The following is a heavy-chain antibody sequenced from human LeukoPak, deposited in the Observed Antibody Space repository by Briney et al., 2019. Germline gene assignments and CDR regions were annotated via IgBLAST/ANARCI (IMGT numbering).Heavy chain of an antibody. CDR1: GGSISSRSCY. D-gene: IGHD1-26*01. CDR3: ASYQVGTTSGFDY. Sequence: SETLSLTCTVSGGSISSRSCYWGWIRQPPGKGLEWIGNIYYSGSTYYNPSLKSRVTMSVDTSKNQFSLKLSSVTAADTAVYYCASYQVGTTSGFDYWGQGTLVTVSS. V-gene: IGHV4-39*01. J-gene: IGHJ4*02. CDR2: IYYSGST.